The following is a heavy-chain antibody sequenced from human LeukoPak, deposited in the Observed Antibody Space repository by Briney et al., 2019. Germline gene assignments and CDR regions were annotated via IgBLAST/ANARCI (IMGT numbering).Heavy chain of an antibody. Sequence: PSETLSLTCTVSGGSISSYYWSWIRQPPGKGLEWIGYIYYSGSTNYNPSLTSRVTISVDTSKNQFSLKLSSVTAADTAVYYCARGRNWNYEYYFDYWGQGTLVTVSS. J-gene: IGHJ4*02. CDR2: IYYSGST. D-gene: IGHD1-7*01. CDR1: GGSISSYY. V-gene: IGHV4-59*01. CDR3: ARGRNWNYEYYFDY.